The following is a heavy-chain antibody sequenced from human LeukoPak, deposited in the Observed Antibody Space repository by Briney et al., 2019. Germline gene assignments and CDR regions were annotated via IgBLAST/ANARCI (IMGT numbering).Heavy chain of an antibody. Sequence: PGGSLRLSCAAFGFTFSNYALSWVRQAPGKGLEWVSAVSGDGGGTYYADSVKGRFTISRDNSKNTLYLQMNSLRAEDTAVYYCAKHLHSSGWSYFDYWGQGTLVTVSS. J-gene: IGHJ4*02. D-gene: IGHD6-19*01. CDR3: AKHLHSSGWSYFDY. CDR2: VSGDGGGT. CDR1: GFTFSNYA. V-gene: IGHV3-23*01.